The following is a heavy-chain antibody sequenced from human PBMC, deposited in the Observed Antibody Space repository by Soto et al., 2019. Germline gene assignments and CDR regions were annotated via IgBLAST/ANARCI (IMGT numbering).Heavy chain of an antibody. J-gene: IGHJ3*02. CDR2: ISGSGGNT. CDR3: AKGIYSAYAKGANYI. V-gene: IGHV3-23*01. D-gene: IGHD5-12*01. CDR1: GFTFRSYG. Sequence: EVQLLESGGGLVQPGGSLRLSCAASGFTFRSYGMSWVRQAPGKGLEWVSAISGSGGNTFYADSVRGRFTISRDNSKYTLYVQMNSLRAEDTALYYCAKGIYSAYAKGANYIWGQGTMVTVSS.